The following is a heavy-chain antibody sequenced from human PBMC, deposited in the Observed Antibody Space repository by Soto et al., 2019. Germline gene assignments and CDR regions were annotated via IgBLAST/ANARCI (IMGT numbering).Heavy chain of an antibody. CDR3: ARVLKLDAFDI. J-gene: IGHJ3*02. CDR2: IYYSGST. Sequence: PSETLSLTCTVSGGSISSYYWSWIRQPPGKGLEWIGYIYYSGSTNYNPSPKSRVTISVDTSKNQFSLKLSSVTAADTAVYYCARVLKLDAFDIWGQGTMVTVSS. V-gene: IGHV4-59*01. CDR1: GGSISSYY.